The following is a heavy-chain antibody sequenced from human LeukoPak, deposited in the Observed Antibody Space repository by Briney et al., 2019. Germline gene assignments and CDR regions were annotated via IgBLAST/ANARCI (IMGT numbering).Heavy chain of an antibody. D-gene: IGHD6-13*01. CDR1: GFTFSSYW. CDR2: IKQDGSEK. Sequence: GGSLRLSCAASGFTFSSYWMSWVRQAPGKGLEWVANIKQDGSEKYYVDSVKGRFTTSRDNAKNSLYLQMNSLRAEDTAVHYCARVKKLGYSSSWLIDYWGQGTLVTVSS. CDR3: ARVKKLGYSSSWLIDY. J-gene: IGHJ4*02. V-gene: IGHV3-7*01.